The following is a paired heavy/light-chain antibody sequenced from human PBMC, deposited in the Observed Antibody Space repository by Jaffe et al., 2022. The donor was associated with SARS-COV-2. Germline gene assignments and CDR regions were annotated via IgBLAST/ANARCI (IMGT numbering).Heavy chain of an antibody. D-gene: IGHD6-13*01. V-gene: IGHV3-23*01. CDR1: GFTFSSYV. CDR3: AKGRDSSNWFGDS. CDR2: ILSSGADT. J-gene: IGHJ4*02. Sequence: EVQLLESGGGLVQPGGSLRLSCAASGFTFSSYVLTWVRQAPGKGLEWVSGILSSGADTYYADSVKGRFTISRDNSKNTLYLQMNSLRAEDTAVYYCAKGRDSSNWFGDSWGQGTLVTVFS.
Light chain of an antibody. CDR1: QSVGSS. CDR2: DAS. V-gene: IGKV3-11*01. CDR3: QHRSNWPLT. J-gene: IGKJ4*01. Sequence: EIVLTQSPATLSLSPGERATLSCRASQSVGSSLAWYQQKPGQAPRLLIYDASNRATGIPARFSGSGSGTDFTLTISSLEPEDFAVYYCQHRSNWPLTFGGGTKVEIK.